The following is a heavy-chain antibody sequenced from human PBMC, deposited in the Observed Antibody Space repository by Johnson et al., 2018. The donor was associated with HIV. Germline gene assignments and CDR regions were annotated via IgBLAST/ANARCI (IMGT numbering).Heavy chain of an antibody. CDR1: GFTFSSYA. D-gene: IGHD6-19*01. V-gene: IGHV3-NL1*01. CDR2: IYSGGST. Sequence: QMQLVESGGGLVQPGGSLRLSCAASGFTFSSYAMHWVRQAPGKGLEWVSVIYSGGSTYYADSVKGRFTISRDNSKNTLYLQMNSLRAEDTAVYYCAKVGSAVAVAFDIWGQGTMVTVSS. J-gene: IGHJ3*02. CDR3: AKVGSAVAVAFDI.